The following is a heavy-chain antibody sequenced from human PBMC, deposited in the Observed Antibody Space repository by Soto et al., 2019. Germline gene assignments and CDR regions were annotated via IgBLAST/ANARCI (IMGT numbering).Heavy chain of an antibody. CDR3: ARADYYYGSGSGTFDY. J-gene: IGHJ4*02. CDR2: IYYSGST. CDR1: GGSISSGGYY. Sequence: QVQLQESGPGLVKPSQTLSLTCTVSGGSISSGGYYWSWIRQHPGKGLVWIGYIYYSGSTYYNPSLTSRVTISVDTSKNQFSLKLSSVTAADTAVYFCARADYYYGSGSGTFDYWGQGTLVTVSS. V-gene: IGHV4-31*03. D-gene: IGHD3-10*01.